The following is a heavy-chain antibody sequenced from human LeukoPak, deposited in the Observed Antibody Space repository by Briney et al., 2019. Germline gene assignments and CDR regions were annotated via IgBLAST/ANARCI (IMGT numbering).Heavy chain of an antibody. CDR2: ISSSSSYI. Sequence: GGSLRLSCAASGFTFSSYSMNWVRQAPGKGLEWVSSISSSSSYIYYADSVKGRFTISRDNAKNSLYLQVNSLRAEDTAVYYCASGDFWSGYYRKGYFDYWGQGTLVTVSS. V-gene: IGHV3-21*01. D-gene: IGHD3-3*01. CDR1: GFTFSSYS. CDR3: ASGDFWSGYYRKGYFDY. J-gene: IGHJ4*02.